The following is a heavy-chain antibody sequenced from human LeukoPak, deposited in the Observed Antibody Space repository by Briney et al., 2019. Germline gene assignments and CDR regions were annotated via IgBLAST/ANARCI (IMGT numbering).Heavy chain of an antibody. CDR2: IYHSGST. D-gene: IGHD3-22*01. CDR1: GYSISSGYY. Sequence: SETLSLTCTVSGYSISSGYYWGWIRQPPGKGLEWVGSIYHSGSTYYNPSLKSRVTISVDTSKNQFSLKLSSVTAADTAVYYCARERSYYYDSSGYSLDYWGQGTLVTVSS. CDR3: ARERSYYYDSSGYSLDY. V-gene: IGHV4-38-2*02. J-gene: IGHJ4*02.